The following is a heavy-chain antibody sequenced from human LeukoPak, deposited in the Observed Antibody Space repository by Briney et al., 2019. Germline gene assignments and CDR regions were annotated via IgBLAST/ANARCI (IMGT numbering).Heavy chain of an antibody. CDR3: ARESYYDSNVLDY. CDR2: IYHSGST. CDR1: GGSISSYY. V-gene: IGHV4-59*01. D-gene: IGHD3-22*01. J-gene: IGHJ4*02. Sequence: SETLSLTCTVSGGSISSYYWSWIRQPPGKGLEGIRYIYHSGSTNYNTSLKSRVTISVDTSKNQFSLKLSSVTAADTAVYYCARESYYDSNVLDYWGQGTLVTVSS.